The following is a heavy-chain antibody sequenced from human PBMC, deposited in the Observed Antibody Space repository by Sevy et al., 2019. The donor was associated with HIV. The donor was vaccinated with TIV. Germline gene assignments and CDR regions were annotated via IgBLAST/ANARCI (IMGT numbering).Heavy chain of an antibody. CDR2: IHHSGSS. D-gene: IGHD5-12*01. CDR1: GASISSDY. CDR3: ARLPSQSGFGFDY. Sequence: SETLSLTCTVSGASISSDYWSWIRQSPEKGLEYIGYIHHSGSSKYTPSLMSRVSISLDGSKNHFSLKLNSVSAADTAVYYCARLPSQSGFGFDYWGQGTLVTVSS. V-gene: IGHV4-59*01. J-gene: IGHJ4*02.